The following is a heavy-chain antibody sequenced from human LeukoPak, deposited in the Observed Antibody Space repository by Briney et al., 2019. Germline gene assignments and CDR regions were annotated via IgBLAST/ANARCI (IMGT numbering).Heavy chain of an antibody. V-gene: IGHV1-18*01. Sequence: ASVKVSCKASGYTFISYDISWVRQAPGQGLEWMGWISVYNGNTNYAQKLQGRVTMTTDTSTSTAYMELRSLRSDDTAVYYCARAKNNNWFNWFDPWGQGTLVTVSS. J-gene: IGHJ5*02. D-gene: IGHD1-1*01. CDR3: ARAKNNNWFNWFDP. CDR1: GYTFISYD. CDR2: ISVYNGNT.